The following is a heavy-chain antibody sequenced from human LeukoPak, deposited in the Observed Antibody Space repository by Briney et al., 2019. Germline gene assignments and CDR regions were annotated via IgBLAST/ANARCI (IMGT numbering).Heavy chain of an antibody. CDR1: GFTFSDYY. V-gene: IGHV3-11*01. CDR2: ISSSGSTI. D-gene: IGHD5-12*01. J-gene: IGHJ6*02. Sequence: GGSLRLSCAVSGFTFSDYYMSWIRQAPGKGLEWVSYISSSGSTIYYADSVKGRFTISRDNAKNSLYLQMNSLRAEDTAVYYCARDLDSGRNYYYYGMDVWGQGTTVTVSS. CDR3: ARDLDSGRNYYYYGMDV.